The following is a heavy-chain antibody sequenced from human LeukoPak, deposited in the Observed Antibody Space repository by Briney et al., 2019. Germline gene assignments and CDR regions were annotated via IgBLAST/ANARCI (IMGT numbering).Heavy chain of an antibody. CDR1: RGSSSGYY. CDR3: ASPATGNRDGFDC. D-gene: IGHD5-24*01. J-gene: IGHJ4*02. Sequence: PSETLSLTCAVYRGSSSGYYWSWIRQPPGVGLEWIGDVNGDGSTSYNPSPQTRVSISGDTSKNQLSLKLTSVSAADTAVYYCASPATGNRDGFDCWSQGTLVSVSS. CDR2: VNGDGST. V-gene: IGHV4-34*01.